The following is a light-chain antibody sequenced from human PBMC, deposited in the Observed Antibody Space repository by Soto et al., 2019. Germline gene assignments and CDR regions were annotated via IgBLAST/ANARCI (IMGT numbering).Light chain of an antibody. V-gene: IGKV3-20*01. CDR1: ESVSSSY. J-gene: IGKJ1*01. CDR2: GAS. Sequence: EIVLTQSPGTLSLSPGERATLSCRASESVSSSYLAWYQQKPGQAPSLLIFGASSRATGTPDRFSGSGSGTDFNLTISRLEPEALAVDYCQQYCSSPPWTFGQGTEVEIK. CDR3: QQYCSSPPWT.